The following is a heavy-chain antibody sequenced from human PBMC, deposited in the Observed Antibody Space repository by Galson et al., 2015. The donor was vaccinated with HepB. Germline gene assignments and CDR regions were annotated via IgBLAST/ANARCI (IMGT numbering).Heavy chain of an antibody. CDR2: IYWDDDK. J-gene: IGHJ3*01. CDR1: GFSLSTTGVG. V-gene: IGHV2-5*02. D-gene: IGHD3-9*01. CDR3: AHTQEDNNILTGGDAFDV. Sequence: PALVKPTQTVTLTCTFSGFSLSTTGVGVGWIRQPPGKGLEWLGLIYWDDDKHYRPSLKSRITITKDTSKNQVVLRMTNMDPVDTATYHCAHTQEDNNILTGGDAFDVWGQGTTVIVSS.